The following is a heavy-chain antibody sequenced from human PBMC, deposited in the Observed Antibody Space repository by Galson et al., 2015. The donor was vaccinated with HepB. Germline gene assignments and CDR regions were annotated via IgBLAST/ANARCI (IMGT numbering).Heavy chain of an antibody. Sequence: SLRLSCAASGFTFSSYAMHWVRQAPGKGLEWVAVISYDGSNKYYADSVKGRFTISRDNSKNTLYLQMNSLRAEDTAVYYCARVVIVGGGAFDTWGQGTMVTVSS. CDR3: ARVVIVGGGAFDT. J-gene: IGHJ3*02. CDR2: ISYDGSNK. CDR1: GFTFSSYA. D-gene: IGHD1-26*01. V-gene: IGHV3-30-3*01.